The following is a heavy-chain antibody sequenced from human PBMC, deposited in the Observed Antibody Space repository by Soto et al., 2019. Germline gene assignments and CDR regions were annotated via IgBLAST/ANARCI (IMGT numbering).Heavy chain of an antibody. CDR1: GFTFSSYG. J-gene: IGHJ4*02. V-gene: IGHV3-33*01. Sequence: QVQLVESGGGVVQPGRSLRLSCAASGFTFSSYGMHWVRQAPGKGLEWVAVIWYDGSNKYYADSVKGRFTISRDNSKNTLYLQMNSLRAVYTAVYYCASYYGSGSYYFDYWGQGTLVTVSS. CDR2: IWYDGSNK. CDR3: ASYYGSGSYYFDY. D-gene: IGHD3-10*01.